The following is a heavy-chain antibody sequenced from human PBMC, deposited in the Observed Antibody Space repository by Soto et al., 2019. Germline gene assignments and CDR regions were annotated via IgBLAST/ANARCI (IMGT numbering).Heavy chain of an antibody. CDR3: ARTTETTPFDY. CDR1: GGTFSSYT. CDR2: IIPILGIA. V-gene: IGHV1-69*02. D-gene: IGHD4-17*01. Sequence: QVQLVQSGAEVKKPGSSVKVSCKASGGTFSSYTISWVRQTPGQGLEWMGRIIPILGIANYAQKFQGRVTITADKSTSTAYMELSSLRSEDTAVYYCARTTETTPFDYWGQGTLVTVSS. J-gene: IGHJ4*02.